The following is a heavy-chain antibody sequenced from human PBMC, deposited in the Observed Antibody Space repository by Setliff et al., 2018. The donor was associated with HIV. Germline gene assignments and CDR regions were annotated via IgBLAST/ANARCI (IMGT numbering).Heavy chain of an antibody. V-gene: IGHV5-51*01. D-gene: IGHD3-22*01. CDR2: LYPGGSDI. Sequence: GESLKISCKTSGYSFTTYWIGWVRQMPGKGLEWMALLYPGGSDIRYSPSFQSQVTVSADKSIGTAYLQWNNLKASDTALYFCARAPNSPYYSNFWYADHWGQGTLVTVSS. CDR3: ARAPNSPYYSNFWYADH. J-gene: IGHJ5*02. CDR1: GYSFTTYW.